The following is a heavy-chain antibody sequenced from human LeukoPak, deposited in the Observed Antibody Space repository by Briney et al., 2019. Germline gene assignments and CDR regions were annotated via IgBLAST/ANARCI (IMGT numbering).Heavy chain of an antibody. D-gene: IGHD3-10*01. Sequence: SETLSLTCSVSGGSISSYYWSWIRQPPGKGLEWIGYFYYSGSTNYNPSLRSRVTISVDTSKNQFSLKLSSVTAADTAVYYCARSGVGPPVTEPFDYWGQGTLVIVFS. J-gene: IGHJ4*02. CDR2: FYYSGST. CDR1: GGSISSYY. CDR3: ARSGVGPPVTEPFDY. V-gene: IGHV4-59*01.